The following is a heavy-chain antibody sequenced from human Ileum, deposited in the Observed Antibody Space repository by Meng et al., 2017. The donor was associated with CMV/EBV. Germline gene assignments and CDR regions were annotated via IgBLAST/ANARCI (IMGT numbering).Heavy chain of an antibody. CDR3: ARAAARGVPVDL. V-gene: IGHV4-4*07. CDR2: IHPPGTT. J-gene: IGHJ5*02. D-gene: IGHD3-10*01. CDR1: GRALTSYY. Sequence: GPIPLPPSETLFLPCTVTGRALTSYYGAWIRQPAGKGLEWIGRIHPPGTTDDNPSLRSRVSMSLDKSKNQFSLKLTSVTAADTAVYYCARAAARGVPVDLWGQGTLVTVSS.